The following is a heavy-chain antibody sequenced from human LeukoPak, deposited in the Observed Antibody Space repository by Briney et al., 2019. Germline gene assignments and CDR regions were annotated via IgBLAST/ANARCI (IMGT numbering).Heavy chain of an antibody. D-gene: IGHD3-10*01. CDR3: AKVASGGAKFDY. CDR1: GGSVNGYY. V-gene: IGHV4-59*02. J-gene: IGHJ4*02. CDR2: IHSSGST. Sequence: SETLSLTCTVLGGSVNGYYWSWIRHPPGKGREWMSYIHSSGSTKYSPPRKSRLTASVDTSKNQFSLNVRSVTAADTAVYYCAKVASGGAKFDYWGQGTLVTVSS.